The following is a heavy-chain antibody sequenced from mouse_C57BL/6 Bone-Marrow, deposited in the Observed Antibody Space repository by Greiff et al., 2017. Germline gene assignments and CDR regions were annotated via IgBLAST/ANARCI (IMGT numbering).Heavy chain of an antibody. CDR1: GYSFSSSW. CDR2: IYPGDGDT. J-gene: IGHJ2*01. V-gene: IGHV1-82*01. CDR3: ARDGNLHY. D-gene: IGHD2-1*01. Sequence: QVQLQQSGPELVKPGASVKISCKASGYSFSSSWMNWVKQRPGKGLEWIGRIYPGDGDTNYNGKFKGKATLTADKSSSTAYMQLSSLTSEDSAVYFCARDGNLHYWGQGTTLTVSS.